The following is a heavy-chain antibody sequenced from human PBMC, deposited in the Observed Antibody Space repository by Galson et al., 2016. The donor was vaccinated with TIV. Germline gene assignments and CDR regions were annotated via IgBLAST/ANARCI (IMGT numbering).Heavy chain of an antibody. Sequence: SVKVSCKASGGTFSSYAITWVRQAPGQGLEWVGRIIPIFGTTHYAQKFQGRATITADESATTVYMEVTNLRSDDTAVYYCAKIEDDYGDSSGQGTLVTVSS. CDR1: GGTFSSYA. J-gene: IGHJ4*02. CDR3: AKIEDDYGDS. D-gene: IGHD5-24*01. V-gene: IGHV1-69*13. CDR2: IIPIFGTT.